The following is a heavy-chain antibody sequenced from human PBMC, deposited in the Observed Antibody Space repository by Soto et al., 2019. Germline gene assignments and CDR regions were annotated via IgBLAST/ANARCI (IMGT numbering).Heavy chain of an antibody. J-gene: IGHJ4*02. D-gene: IGHD3-22*01. CDR3: AKVKYDSSGYYRNFDY. CDR2: IIPRFGTA. CDR1: GGTFSSYA. V-gene: IGHV1-69*13. Sequence: SVKVSCKASGGTFSSYAISWVRQAPGQGLEWVGGIIPRFGTANYAQKFQGRVTITADESTSTAYMELSSLRSEDTAMYYCAKVKYDSSGYYRNFDYWGQGTLVTV.